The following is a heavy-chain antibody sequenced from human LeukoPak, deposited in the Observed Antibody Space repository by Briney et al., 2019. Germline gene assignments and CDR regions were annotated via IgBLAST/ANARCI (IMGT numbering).Heavy chain of an antibody. Sequence: GGSLRLSCAASGFTFSSYWMSWVRQAPGKGLEWVANIKQDGSEKYYVDSVKGRFTISRDNAKNSLYLQMNSLRAEDTAVYHCARGERYFDWLFDYWGQGTLVTVSS. CDR2: IKQDGSEK. D-gene: IGHD3-9*01. J-gene: IGHJ4*02. CDR3: ARGERYFDWLFDY. V-gene: IGHV3-7*03. CDR1: GFTFSSYW.